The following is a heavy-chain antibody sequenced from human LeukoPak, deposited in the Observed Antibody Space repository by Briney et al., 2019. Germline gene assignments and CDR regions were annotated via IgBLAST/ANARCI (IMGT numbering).Heavy chain of an antibody. CDR1: GYTFTTYA. D-gene: IGHD3-22*01. V-gene: IGHV1-3*01. J-gene: IGHJ4*02. CDR3: ASQYYYGPTGYYGGFDY. CDR2: FNVGHGNT. Sequence: ASVKVSRKTSGYTFTTYAIHWVRQAPGDRLEWMGCFNVGHGNTEYSERFQGRVTITTDASATTHFMELSSLRSEDAAVYYCASQYYYGPTGYYGGFDYWGQGTPVTVSS.